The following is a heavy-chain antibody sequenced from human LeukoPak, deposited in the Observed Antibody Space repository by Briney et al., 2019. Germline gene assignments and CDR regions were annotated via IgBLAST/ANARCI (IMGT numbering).Heavy chain of an antibody. CDR1: VGSISSYY. CDR2: IYYSGST. CDR3: ARGRSPSITGTYYFDY. V-gene: IGHV4-59*01. Sequence: SETVCLTCTVSVGSISSYYCGWIRQPPWKGLEWIGYIYYSGSTNYNPSLKSRVTISVDTSKNQFSLKLSSVTAADTAVYYCARGRSPSITGTYYFDYWGQGTLVTVSS. D-gene: IGHD1-20*01. J-gene: IGHJ4*02.